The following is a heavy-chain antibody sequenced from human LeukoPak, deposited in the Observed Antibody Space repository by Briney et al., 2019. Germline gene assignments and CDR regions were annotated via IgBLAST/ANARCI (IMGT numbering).Heavy chain of an antibody. J-gene: IGHJ4*02. CDR2: INAGNGNT. CDR1: GYTFTSYD. D-gene: IGHD3-10*01. V-gene: IGHV1-3*01. Sequence: GASVKVFCKASGYTFTSYDMHWVCQAPGQRLEWMGWINAGNGNTKYSQKFQGRVTITRDTSASTAYMELSSLRSEDTAVYYCARDSYGSGSYYSYWGQGTLVTVSS. CDR3: ARDSYGSGSYYSY.